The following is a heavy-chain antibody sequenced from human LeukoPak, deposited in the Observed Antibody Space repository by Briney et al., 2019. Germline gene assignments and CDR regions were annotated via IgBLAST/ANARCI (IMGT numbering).Heavy chain of an antibody. V-gene: IGHV4-34*01. Sequence: PSETLSLTCAVYGGSFSGYYWSWIRQPPGKGLEWIGEINHSGSTNYNPSLKSRVTISVDTSKNQFSLKLSSVTAADTAVYYCARLQFYYDSSGYYYSHAFDIWGQGTTVTVSS. CDR3: ARLQFYYDSSGYYYSHAFDI. J-gene: IGHJ3*02. D-gene: IGHD3-22*01. CDR1: GGSFSGYY. CDR2: INHSGST.